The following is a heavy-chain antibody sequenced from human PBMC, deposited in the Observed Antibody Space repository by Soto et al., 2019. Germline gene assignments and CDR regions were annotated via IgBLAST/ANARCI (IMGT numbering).Heavy chain of an antibody. CDR1: VFSLSTSGMC. Sequence: SGPTLVNPTQTLTLAFTFSVFSLSTSGMCVSWIRQPPGKALEWLARIDWDDDKYYSTSLKTRLTISKDTSKNQVVLTMTNMDPVDTATYYCARIAAVDYYGMDVWGQGTTVTVSS. CDR3: ARIAAVDYYGMDV. J-gene: IGHJ6*02. D-gene: IGHD6-13*01. CDR2: IDWDDDK. V-gene: IGHV2-70*11.